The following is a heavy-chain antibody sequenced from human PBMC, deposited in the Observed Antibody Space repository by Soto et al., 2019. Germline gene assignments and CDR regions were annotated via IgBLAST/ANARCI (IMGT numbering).Heavy chain of an antibody. J-gene: IGHJ6*02. CDR1: GDSVSSNSAA. CDR3: ARDRSDSSGWTGYYYGMDV. CDR2: TYYRSKWYN. Sequence: QVQLQQSGPGLVKPSQTLSLTCAISGDSVSSNSAAWHWIRQSPSRGLEWLGRTYYRSKWYNDYAVSVKSRRTSNPDTAKNQVSLQLNSVTPEDTAVYYCARDRSDSSGWTGYYYGMDVWGQGTTVTVSS. D-gene: IGHD6-19*01. V-gene: IGHV6-1*01.